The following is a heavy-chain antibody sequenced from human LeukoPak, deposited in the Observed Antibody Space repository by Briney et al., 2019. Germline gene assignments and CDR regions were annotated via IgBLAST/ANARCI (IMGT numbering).Heavy chain of an antibody. D-gene: IGHD6-13*01. CDR2: INHSGST. V-gene: IGHV4-34*01. CDR1: GGSFSGYY. Sequence: PSETLSLTCAVYGGSFSGYYWSWIRLPPGKGLEWIGEINHSGSTNYNPSLKSRVTISVDTSKNQFSLKLSSVTAADTAVYYCARDGSSWSRLVLNASGWFDPWGQGTLVTVSS. CDR3: ARDGSSWSRLVLNASGWFDP. J-gene: IGHJ5*02.